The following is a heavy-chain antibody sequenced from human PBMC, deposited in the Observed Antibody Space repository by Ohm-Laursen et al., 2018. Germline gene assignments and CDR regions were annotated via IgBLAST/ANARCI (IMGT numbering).Heavy chain of an antibody. Sequence: SLRLSCAASGFTFSSYAMSWVRQAPGKGLEWVSAISGSGGSTYYADSVKGRFTISRNNSKNTLYLQMNSLRAEDTAVYYCAKDQKQWLAYFDYWGQGTLVTVSS. J-gene: IGHJ4*02. CDR1: GFTFSSYA. D-gene: IGHD6-19*01. CDR2: ISGSGGST. V-gene: IGHV3-23*01. CDR3: AKDQKQWLAYFDY.